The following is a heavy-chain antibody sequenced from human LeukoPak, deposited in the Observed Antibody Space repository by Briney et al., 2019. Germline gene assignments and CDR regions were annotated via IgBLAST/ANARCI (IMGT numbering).Heavy chain of an antibody. CDR3: ARPRYSSGWSIFDY. Sequence: SETLSLTCAVYGGSFSGYYWSWIRQPPGKGLEWIGEINHSGSTNYNPSLRSRVTISVDTSKNQFSLKLSSVTAADTAVYYCARPRYSSGWSIFDYWGQGTLVTVSS. V-gene: IGHV4-34*01. CDR2: INHSGST. D-gene: IGHD6-19*01. J-gene: IGHJ4*02. CDR1: GGSFSGYY.